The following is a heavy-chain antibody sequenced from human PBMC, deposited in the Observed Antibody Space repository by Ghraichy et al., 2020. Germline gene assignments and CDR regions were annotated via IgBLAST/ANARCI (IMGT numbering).Heavy chain of an antibody. Sequence: SETLSLTCAVSGASISSGGHSWSWIRQPLGKGLEWIGSITHSASTYYNPSLRSRVTLSVDSWKNQFSLKLSSVSAADTAVYYCARVVRIAAAGGGFDPWGQGTLVTVSS. CDR3: ARVVRIAAAGGGFDP. D-gene: IGHD6-25*01. CDR2: ITHSAST. V-gene: IGHV4-30-2*01. CDR1: GASISSGGHS. J-gene: IGHJ5*02.